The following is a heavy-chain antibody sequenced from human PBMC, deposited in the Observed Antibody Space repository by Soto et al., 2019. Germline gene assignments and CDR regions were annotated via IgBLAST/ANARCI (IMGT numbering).Heavy chain of an antibody. CDR1: GFTFSSYG. CDR3: ARVGDCSSTSCYIHYYGMDV. D-gene: IGHD2-2*02. Sequence: GGSLRLSCAASGFTFSSYGMHWVRQAPGKGLEWVAVIWYDGSNKYYADSVKGRFTISRDNSKNTLYLQMNSLRAEDTAVYYCARVGDCSSTSCYIHYYGMDVWGQGTTVTVSS. J-gene: IGHJ6*02. CDR2: IWYDGSNK. V-gene: IGHV3-33*01.